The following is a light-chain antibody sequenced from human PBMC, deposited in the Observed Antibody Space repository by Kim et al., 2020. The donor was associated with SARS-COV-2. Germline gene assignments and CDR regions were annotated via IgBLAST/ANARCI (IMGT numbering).Light chain of an antibody. CDR1: QSVSSN. Sequence: VSPGERATLSCRARQSVSSNLAWYQQKPGQAPRLLIYGASTRATGIPARFSGSGSGTEFTLTISSLQSEDIAVYYCQQDNNWPPYTFGQGTKLEI. V-gene: IGKV3-15*01. CDR2: GAS. J-gene: IGKJ2*01. CDR3: QQDNNWPPYT.